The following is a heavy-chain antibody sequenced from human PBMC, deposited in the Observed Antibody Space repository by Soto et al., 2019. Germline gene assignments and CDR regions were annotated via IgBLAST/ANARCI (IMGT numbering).Heavy chain of an antibody. D-gene: IGHD2-15*01. Sequence: ASVKVSCKASGGTFSSYAISWVRQAPGQGLEWMGGIIPIFGTANYAQKFQGRVTITADESTSTAYMELSSLRSEDTAVYYCSSAVVVVAATHSYGMDVWGQGTTVTVSS. CDR1: GGTFSSYA. J-gene: IGHJ6*02. CDR3: SSAVVVVAATHSYGMDV. CDR2: IIPIFGTA. V-gene: IGHV1-69*13.